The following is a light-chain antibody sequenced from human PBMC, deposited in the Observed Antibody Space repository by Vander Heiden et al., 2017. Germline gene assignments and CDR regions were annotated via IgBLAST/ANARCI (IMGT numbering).Light chain of an antibody. CDR3: RQHKTYPHT. J-gene: IGKJ4*01. Sequence: DIQMTQSPSSLSASVGDRVTLTCRASQGIRNDLGWYQQKPVKAPKRLIYAASSSLSGVPSRFSGSGSVTEFTLTIMSLQPEDFATYYCRQHKTYPHTFGGGTKVEIK. V-gene: IGKV1-17*01. CDR2: AAS. CDR1: QGIRND.